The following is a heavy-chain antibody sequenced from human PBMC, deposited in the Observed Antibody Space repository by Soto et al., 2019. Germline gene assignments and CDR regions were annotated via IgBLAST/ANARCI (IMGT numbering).Heavy chain of an antibody. CDR2: ISGSGGST. J-gene: IGHJ4*02. Sequence: GGSLRLSCAASGFTFSVYAMSWVRQPPGKGLEWVSTISGSGGSTYYADSVKGRFTISRHNSKNTLYLQMNSLRAEDTAVYYCARGPGGGFVDYWGQGTLVTVSS. V-gene: IGHV3-23*01. D-gene: IGHD2-15*01. CDR1: GFTFSVYA. CDR3: ARGPGGGFVDY.